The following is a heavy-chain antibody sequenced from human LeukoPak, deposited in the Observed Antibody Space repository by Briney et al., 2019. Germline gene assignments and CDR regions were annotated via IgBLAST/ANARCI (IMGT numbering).Heavy chain of an antibody. V-gene: IGHV4-4*07. J-gene: IGHJ6*03. D-gene: IGHD6-19*01. Sequence: SETLSLTCTVSGGSISSYYWSWIRQPAGKGLEWIGRIYTSGSTNYNPSLKSRVTMSVDTSKNQFSLKLSSVTAADTAVYYCARDYRVAATGYYYYYYMDVWGKGTTVTISS. CDR2: IYTSGST. CDR3: ARDYRVAATGYYYYYYMDV. CDR1: GGSISSYY.